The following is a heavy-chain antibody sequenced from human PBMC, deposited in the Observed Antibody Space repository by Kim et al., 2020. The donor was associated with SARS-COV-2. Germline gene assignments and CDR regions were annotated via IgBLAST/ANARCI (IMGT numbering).Heavy chain of an antibody. CDR3: ARSLRGVFDY. D-gene: IGHD3-10*01. J-gene: IGHJ4*02. CDR2: IYSGVST. CDR1: GFTVSSNY. V-gene: IGHV3-53*01. Sequence: GGSLRLSCAASGFTVSSNYMSWVRQAPGKGLEWVSVIYSGVSTSDADTVKGRFTIFRDNSKKTLYLQMNSLRAADTAVYYCARSLRGVFDYWGQGTLVTVSS.